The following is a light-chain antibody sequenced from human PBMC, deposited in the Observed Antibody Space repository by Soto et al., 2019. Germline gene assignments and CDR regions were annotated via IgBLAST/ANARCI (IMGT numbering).Light chain of an antibody. V-gene: IGKV1-39*01. J-gene: IGKJ1*01. Sequence: DIQMTQSPSSLSASVGDRVTISCRASQSISSHLNWYQQKSGKAPKLLIYAASSLQSGVPSRFSGSVSGTDFTLTISSLQPDDFATYYCQQSYRVPPTFGQGTKVDIK. CDR2: AAS. CDR3: QQSYRVPPT. CDR1: QSISSH.